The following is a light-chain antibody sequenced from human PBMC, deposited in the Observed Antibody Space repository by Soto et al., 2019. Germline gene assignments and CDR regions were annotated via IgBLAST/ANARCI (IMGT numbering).Light chain of an antibody. CDR3: SSYAGSNNFV. J-gene: IGLJ1*01. CDR2: EVS. V-gene: IGLV2-8*01. Sequence: QSVLTQPPSASGSPGQSVTISRTGTSSDVGGNNYVSWYQQHPGKAPKLMIYEVSERPSGVPDRFSGSKSSNAASLTVSGLQAEDEADYYCSSYAGSNNFVFGTGTKVTVL. CDR1: SSDVGGNNY.